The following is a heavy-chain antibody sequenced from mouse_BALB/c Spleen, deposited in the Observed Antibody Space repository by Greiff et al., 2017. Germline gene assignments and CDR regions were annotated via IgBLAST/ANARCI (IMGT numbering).Heavy chain of an antibody. J-gene: IGHJ3*01. CDR1: GFTFSDYY. CDR2: ISDGGSYT. CDR3: ARDQGHYRYDDEKAGFAY. Sequence: EVQLVESGGGLVKPGGSLKLSCAASGFTFSDYYMYWVRQTPGKRLEWVATISDGGSYTYYPDSVKGRFTISRDNAKNNLYLQMSSLKSEDTAMYDCARDQGHYRYDDEKAGFAYWGQGTLVTVSA. V-gene: IGHV5-4*02. D-gene: IGHD2-14*01.